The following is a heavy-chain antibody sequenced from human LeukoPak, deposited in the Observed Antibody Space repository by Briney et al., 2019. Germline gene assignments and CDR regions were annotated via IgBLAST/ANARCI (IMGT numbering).Heavy chain of an antibody. D-gene: IGHD6-19*01. CDR2: ISSSGCTI. V-gene: IGHV3-11*04. CDR1: EFTFSSNY. CDR3: ARDNVAVAGTVFFDP. Sequence: PGGSLRLSCAASEFTFSSNYMNWVRQAPGKGLEWVSYISSSGCTIYYADSVKGRFTISRDNAKNSLYLQMNSLRAEDTAVYYCARDNVAVAGTVFFDPWGQGTLVTVSS. J-gene: IGHJ5*02.